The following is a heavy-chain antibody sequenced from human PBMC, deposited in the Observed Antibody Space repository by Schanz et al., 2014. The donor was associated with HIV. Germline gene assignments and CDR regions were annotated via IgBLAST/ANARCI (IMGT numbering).Heavy chain of an antibody. CDR3: ARGVLRKIVVMLTLYYFDY. D-gene: IGHD2-15*01. J-gene: IGHJ4*02. CDR2: IKPNSGDT. CDR1: GYTFTSYY. V-gene: IGHV1-8*01. Sequence: QVQLVQSGAEVKKPGASVKVSCKASGYTFTSYYMHWVRLAPGQRPEWMGYIKPNSGDTYYSQKFQGRVTMTRNTSISTAYMELSSLRSEDSAVYYCARGVLRKIVVMLTLYYFDYWGQGSLVTVSS.